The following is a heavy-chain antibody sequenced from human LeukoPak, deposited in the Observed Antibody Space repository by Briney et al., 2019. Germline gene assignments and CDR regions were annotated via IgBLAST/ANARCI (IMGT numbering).Heavy chain of an antibody. CDR2: IYYSGST. Sequence: SQTLSLACTVSGGSISSGDYYWSWIRQPPGKGLEWIGYIYYSGSTYYNPSLKSRVTVSVDTSKNQFSLKLSSVTAADTAVYYCARGLLGWFDPWGQGTLVTVSS. J-gene: IGHJ5*02. D-gene: IGHD2/OR15-2a*01. V-gene: IGHV4-30-4*08. CDR3: ARGLLGWFDP. CDR1: GGSISSGDYY.